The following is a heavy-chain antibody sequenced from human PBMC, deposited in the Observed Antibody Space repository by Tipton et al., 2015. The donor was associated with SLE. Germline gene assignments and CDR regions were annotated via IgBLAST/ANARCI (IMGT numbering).Heavy chain of an antibody. Sequence: LSLTCAASGFTFSSYAMHWVRQAPGKGLEWVAVISYDGSNKYYADSVKGRFTISRDNSKNTLYLQMNSLRAEDTAVYYCAREPVYGSGYYFDYWGQGTLVTVSS. CDR1: GFTFSSYA. CDR3: AREPVYGSGYYFDY. CDR2: ISYDGSNK. V-gene: IGHV3-30*04. D-gene: IGHD3-10*01. J-gene: IGHJ4*02.